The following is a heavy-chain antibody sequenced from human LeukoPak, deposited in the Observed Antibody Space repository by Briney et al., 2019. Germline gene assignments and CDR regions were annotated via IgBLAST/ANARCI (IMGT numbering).Heavy chain of an antibody. CDR1: GGSISSYY. Sequence: PSETLSLTCTVSGGSISSYYWSWVRQPPGKGLEWIGYIYTSGSTNYNPSLKSRATISVDTSKNQFSLKLSSVTAADTAVYYCASTYCSGCSAGATPIHYYYYYMDVWGKGTTVTVSS. J-gene: IGHJ6*03. D-gene: IGHD2-15*01. V-gene: IGHV4-4*09. CDR2: IYTSGST. CDR3: ASTYCSGCSAGATPIHYYYYYMDV.